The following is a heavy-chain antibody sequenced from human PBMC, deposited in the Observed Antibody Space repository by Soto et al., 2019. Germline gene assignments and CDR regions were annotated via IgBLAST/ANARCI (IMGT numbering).Heavy chain of an antibody. D-gene: IGHD4-4*01. CDR1: GVAFSGYW. Sequence: GGSLRLSCAASGVAFSGYWMHWVRQAPGKGLVWVSRINSDGSSTSYADSVKGRFTISRDNAKNTLYLQMNSLRAEDTAVYYCARCLDYSAYYYYYGMDVWGQGTTVTVSS. J-gene: IGHJ6*02. V-gene: IGHV3-74*01. CDR2: INSDGSST. CDR3: ARCLDYSAYYYYYGMDV.